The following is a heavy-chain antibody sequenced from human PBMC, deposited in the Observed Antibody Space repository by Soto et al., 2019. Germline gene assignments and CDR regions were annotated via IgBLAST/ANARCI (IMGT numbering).Heavy chain of an antibody. V-gene: IGHV5-10-1*01. D-gene: IGHD3-22*01. J-gene: IGHJ5*02. CDR1: GYNFANFC. CDR3: ASSDGDSSGYYYSHDH. CDR2: IDPSNSFT. Sequence: PGESLKISCKGSGYNFANFCISWVRQMPGKGLEWMGRIDPSNSFTNYSPSFQGHVAISADKSINTAFLQWSSLKASDTAIYYCASSDGDSSGYYYSHDHWGQGTLVTVAS.